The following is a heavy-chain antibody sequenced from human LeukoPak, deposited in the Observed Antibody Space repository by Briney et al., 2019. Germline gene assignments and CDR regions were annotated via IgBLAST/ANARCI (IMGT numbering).Heavy chain of an antibody. Sequence: GGSLRLSCAASGFTFTSYSMNWVRQAPGKGLEWVSYISSASGTIYYADSVKGRFTISRDNANNSLYLQMTSLRAEDTAVHFCARRTPGYCSGGNCYAFQQWGQGTLVTVSS. CDR1: GFTFTSYS. V-gene: IGHV3-48*04. CDR3: ARRTPGYCSGGNCYAFQQ. J-gene: IGHJ1*01. D-gene: IGHD2-15*01. CDR2: ISSASGTI.